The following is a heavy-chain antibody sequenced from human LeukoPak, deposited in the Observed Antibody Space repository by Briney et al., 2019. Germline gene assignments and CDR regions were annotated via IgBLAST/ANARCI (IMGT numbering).Heavy chain of an antibody. Sequence: GGSLRLSCEASGVTLNKYWMHWVRQAAGKGPVWVSRITGDGSDIAYADSVKGRFTVSRDDAKNTLFLQMTSLRVEDTAIYYCARDAYTTTSNWLDPWGQGTLVSVSS. V-gene: IGHV3-74*01. CDR3: ARDAYTTTSNWLDP. CDR1: GVTLNKYW. J-gene: IGHJ5*02. CDR2: ITGDGSDI. D-gene: IGHD4-17*01.